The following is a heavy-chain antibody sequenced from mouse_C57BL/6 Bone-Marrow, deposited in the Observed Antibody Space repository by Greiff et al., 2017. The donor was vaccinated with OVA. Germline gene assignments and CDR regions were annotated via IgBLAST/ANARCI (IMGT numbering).Heavy chain of an antibody. CDR1: GYTFTSYG. Sequence: VNVVESGAELARPGASVKLSCKASGYTFTSYGISWVKQRTGQGLEWIGEIYPRSGNTYYNEKFKGKATLTADKSSSTAYMELRSLTSEDSAVYFCARWRYYGSSYFYYAMDYWGQGTSVTVSS. D-gene: IGHD1-1*01. J-gene: IGHJ4*01. CDR3: ARWRYYGSSYFYYAMDY. V-gene: IGHV1-81*01. CDR2: IYPRSGNT.